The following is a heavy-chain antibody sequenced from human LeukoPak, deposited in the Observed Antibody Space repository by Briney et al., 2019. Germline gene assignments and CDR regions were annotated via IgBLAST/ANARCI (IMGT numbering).Heavy chain of an antibody. D-gene: IGHD5-18*01. CDR3: ARTAMVTGVEG. CDR1: GGTFSSYA. J-gene: IGHJ4*02. CDR2: IIPIFGTA. Sequence: RASVKVSCKASGGTFSSYAISWVRQAPGQGLEWMGGIIPIFGTANYAQKFQGRVTITTDESTSTAYMGLSSLRSEDTAVYYCARTAMVTGVEGWGQGTLVTVSS. V-gene: IGHV1-69*05.